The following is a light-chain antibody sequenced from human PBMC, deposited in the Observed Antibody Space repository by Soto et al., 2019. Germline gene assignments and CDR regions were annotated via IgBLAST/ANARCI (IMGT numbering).Light chain of an antibody. J-gene: IGKJ5*01. CDR1: QSLSKS. Sequence: LKHSPSALSLSPGERATLSCRASQSLSKSLVWYQQKPGQAPRLLIDGASNRATGIPARFSGSGSGTDFTLTISSLEPEDFAVYYCHQRQYWPPITFGQGTRLEIK. V-gene: IGKV3-11*01. CDR2: GAS. CDR3: HQRQYWPPIT.